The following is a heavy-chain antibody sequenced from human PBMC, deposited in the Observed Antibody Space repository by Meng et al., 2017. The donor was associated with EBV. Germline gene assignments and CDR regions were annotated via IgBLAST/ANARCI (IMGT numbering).Heavy chain of an antibody. Sequence: QVRLVQSAGGVNKPGSSVKGSCKTSGGPFRNYAISWVRQAPGQGLEWLGGFLPTLGAPNYAQKFHGRVSITADESTSTHYMDLSSLRSEDTAVYYCASESGRGYTPDYWGQGTLVTVSS. J-gene: IGHJ4*02. D-gene: IGHD3-10*01. CDR2: FLPTLGAP. V-gene: IGHV1-69*01. CDR1: GGPFRNYA. CDR3: ASESGRGYTPDY.